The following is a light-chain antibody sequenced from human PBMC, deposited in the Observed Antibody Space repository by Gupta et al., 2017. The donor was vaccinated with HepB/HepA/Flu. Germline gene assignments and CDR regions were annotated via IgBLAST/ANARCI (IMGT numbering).Light chain of an antibody. Sequence: DIVLTQSPEFLGVSLGERATINCKSSQSVVSSHNNPGHLAWYQQKPGQPPRLLFYWTSGRESGVPDRFSVSGTGTDFTLTISDRQAEDVAIYYCQQEDSFPFTFGHGTQVDIK. J-gene: IGKJ3*01. CDR3: QQEDSFPFT. V-gene: IGKV4-1*01. CDR1: QSVVSSHNNPGH. CDR2: WTS.